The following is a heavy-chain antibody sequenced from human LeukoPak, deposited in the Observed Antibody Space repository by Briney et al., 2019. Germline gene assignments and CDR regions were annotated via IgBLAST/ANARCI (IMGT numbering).Heavy chain of an antibody. CDR2: ISAYNGNT. Sequence: GASVKVSCKASGYTFTSYGISWVRQAPGQGLEWMGWISAYNGNTNYAQKLQGRVTMTTDTSTSTAYMELRSLRSDDTAVHYCARDERYYDSSGYRVNYYFDYWGQGTLVTVSS. D-gene: IGHD3-22*01. J-gene: IGHJ4*02. CDR1: GYTFTSYG. V-gene: IGHV1-18*01. CDR3: ARDERYYDSSGYRVNYYFDY.